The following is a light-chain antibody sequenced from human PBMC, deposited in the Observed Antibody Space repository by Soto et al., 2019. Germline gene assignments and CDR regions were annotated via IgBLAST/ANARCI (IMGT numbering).Light chain of an antibody. CDR3: QQYHTSSIT. J-gene: IGKJ5*01. CDR1: QTISSW. CDR2: DAS. V-gene: IGKV1-5*01. Sequence: DIQMTQSPSTLSASVGDRVTITCRASQTISSWLAWYQQKPGKAPNLLIYDASTLERGVPSRFSGTGSGTESTLTIDRLQPDDFATYYCQQYHTSSITFGQGTRLEI.